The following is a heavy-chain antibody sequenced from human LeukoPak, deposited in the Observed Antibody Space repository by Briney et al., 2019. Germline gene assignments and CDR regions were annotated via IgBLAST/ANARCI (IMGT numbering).Heavy chain of an antibody. CDR3: ARGRCYDFWSGCIPDY. V-gene: IGHV1-69*05. CDR2: IIPIFGTA. CDR1: GGTFSSYA. D-gene: IGHD3-3*01. J-gene: IGHJ4*02. Sequence: SVKVSCKASGGTFSSYAISWVRQAPGQGLEWMGGIIPIFGTANYAQKFQGRVTITRNTSISTAYMELSSLRSEDTAVYYCARGRCYDFWSGCIPDYWGQGTLVTVSS.